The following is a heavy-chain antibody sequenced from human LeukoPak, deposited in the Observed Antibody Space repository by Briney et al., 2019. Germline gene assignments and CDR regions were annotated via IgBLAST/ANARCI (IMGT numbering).Heavy chain of an antibody. Sequence: GGSLRLSCAGSGFTFSRYTFNWVRQAPGKGLEWVAFIRYDGSNKYYADSVKGRFTISRDNSKNTLYLQMNSLRAEDTAVYYCAMPPDIVVVPAAIRDGPPTGRSTYWGQGTLVTVSS. CDR3: AMPPDIVVVPAAIRDGPPTGRSTY. CDR1: GFTFSRYT. D-gene: IGHD2-2*02. V-gene: IGHV3-30*02. J-gene: IGHJ4*02. CDR2: IRYDGSNK.